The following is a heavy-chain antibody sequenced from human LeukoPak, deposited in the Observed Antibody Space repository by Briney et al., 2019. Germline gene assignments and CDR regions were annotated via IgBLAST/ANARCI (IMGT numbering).Heavy chain of an antibody. CDR3: TRATIPAAGIDY. V-gene: IGHV1-18*01. J-gene: IGHJ4*02. Sequence: ASVNVSCKASGYTFTRYGVSWVGQAPGQGLEWMGWISTYTGDTNYAQKLQGRLTMTTDTSASTAFMELRSLTSDDTAAYYCTRATIPAAGIDYWGQGTLVTVSS. CDR2: ISTYTGDT. D-gene: IGHD6-13*01. CDR1: GYTFTRYG.